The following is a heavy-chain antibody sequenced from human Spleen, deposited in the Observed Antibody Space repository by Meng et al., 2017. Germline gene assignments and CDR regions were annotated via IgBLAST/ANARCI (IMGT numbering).Heavy chain of an antibody. D-gene: IGHD3-3*01. CDR1: GFTFSSYD. J-gene: IGHJ4*02. CDR3: ARDLGWVLFDY. V-gene: IGHV3-23*01. CDR2: ISGSGDST. Sequence: GESLKISCAASGFTFSSYDMSWVRQAPRKGLEWVSGISGSGDSTYYADSVKGRFTISRDNAKNTLYLQMNSLGADDTAVYYCARDLGWVLFDYWGQGALVTVSS.